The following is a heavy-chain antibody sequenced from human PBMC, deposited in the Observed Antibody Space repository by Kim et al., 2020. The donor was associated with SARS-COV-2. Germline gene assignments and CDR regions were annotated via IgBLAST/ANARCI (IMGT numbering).Heavy chain of an antibody. D-gene: IGHD6-13*01. CDR3: ARKQQLVLGNAFDI. V-gene: IGHV4-31*02. J-gene: IGHJ3*02. Sequence: TPALRGGVTISVDTSKTQFSLKLSSVTAADTAVYYCARKQQLVLGNAFDIWGQGTMVTVSS.